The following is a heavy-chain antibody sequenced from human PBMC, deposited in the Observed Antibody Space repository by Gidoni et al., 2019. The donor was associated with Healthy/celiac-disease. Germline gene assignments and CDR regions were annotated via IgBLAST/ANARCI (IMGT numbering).Heavy chain of an antibody. CDR2: ISPGDTDT. D-gene: IGHD3-10*01. J-gene: IGHJ6*02. Sequence: EVQLVQSGAEVKKPGEDLKVACKGSGYSVTSYWIGWVRQMPGKGREWMGIISPGDTDTRYSPSFHGQVTISADKSISTAYLQWSSLKASDTAMYYCARRYYYGSGKYYYYGMDVWGQGTTVTVSS. CDR3: ARRYYYGSGKYYYYGMDV. V-gene: IGHV5-51*01. CDR1: GYSVTSYW.